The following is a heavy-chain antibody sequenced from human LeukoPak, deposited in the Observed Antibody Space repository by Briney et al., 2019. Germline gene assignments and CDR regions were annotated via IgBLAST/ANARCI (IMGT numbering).Heavy chain of an antibody. CDR1: GFTFSSYS. J-gene: IGHJ6*02. V-gene: IGHV3-21*01. Sequence: GGSLRLPCAASGFTFSSYSMNWVRQAPGKGLEWVSSISSSSSYIYYADSVKGRFTISRDNAKNSLYLQMNSLRAEDTAVYYCARVTTVTSYYYYGMDVWGQGTTVTVSS. CDR2: ISSSSSYI. CDR3: ARVTTVTSYYYYGMDV. D-gene: IGHD4-17*01.